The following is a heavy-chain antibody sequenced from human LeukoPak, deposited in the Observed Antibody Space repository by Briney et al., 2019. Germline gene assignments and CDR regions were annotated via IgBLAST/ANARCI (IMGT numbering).Heavy chain of an antibody. Sequence: GGSLRLSCAASGFTFSSYSMNWVRQAPGKGLEWVSSISSSSSYIYYADSVKGRFTISRDNAKNSLYLQMNSLRAEDTAVYYCARGGHSSGYPYYFDYWGQGTLVTVSS. CDR2: ISSSSSYI. CDR1: GFTFSSYS. CDR3: ARGGHSSGYPYYFDY. J-gene: IGHJ4*02. V-gene: IGHV3-21*01. D-gene: IGHD3-22*01.